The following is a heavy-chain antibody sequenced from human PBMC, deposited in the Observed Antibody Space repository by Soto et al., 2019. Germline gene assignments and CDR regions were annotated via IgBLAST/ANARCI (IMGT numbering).Heavy chain of an antibody. J-gene: IGHJ4*02. Sequence: PGGSLRLSCAASGFSFSSYDMHWVRQAPGKGLEWLAVIWSDGSDEHYADSLKGRFTLSRDNSKNTLYLQMNSLRAEDTAVYYCARGSRRFDSSGYYHVLNYWGQGTLVTVSS. CDR2: IWSDGSDE. D-gene: IGHD3-22*01. V-gene: IGHV3-33*01. CDR1: GFSFSSYD. CDR3: ARGSRRFDSSGYYHVLNY.